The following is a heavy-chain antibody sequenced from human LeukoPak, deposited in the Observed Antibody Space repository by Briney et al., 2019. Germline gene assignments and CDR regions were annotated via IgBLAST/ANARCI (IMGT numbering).Heavy chain of an antibody. D-gene: IGHD6-13*01. CDR1: GGSFSGYY. CDR2: INHSGST. V-gene: IGHV4-34*01. Sequence: PSETLSLTCAVYGGSFSGYYWSWIRQPPGKGLEWIGEINHSGSTNYNQSLKSRVTISVDTSKNQFSLKLSSVTAADTAVYYCARDPAAAGAERGLDYWGQGTLVTVSS. CDR3: ARDPAAAGAERGLDY. J-gene: IGHJ4*02.